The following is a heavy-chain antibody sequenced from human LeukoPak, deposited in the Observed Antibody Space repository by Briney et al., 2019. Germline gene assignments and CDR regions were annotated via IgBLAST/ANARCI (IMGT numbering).Heavy chain of an antibody. CDR3: ARDPYAYYYDSSGYYRAPFPDY. D-gene: IGHD3-22*01. CDR1: GFTFGDYA. CDR2: IRGKPYGGTA. Sequence: GGSLRPSCTASGFTFGDYAMSWVRQAPGKGLEWVGFIRGKPYGGTADYAASVRGRFTISIDDSKSIAYLQMNSLRAEDTAVYYCARDPYAYYYDSSGYYRAPFPDYWGQGTLVTVSS. V-gene: IGHV3-49*04. J-gene: IGHJ4*02.